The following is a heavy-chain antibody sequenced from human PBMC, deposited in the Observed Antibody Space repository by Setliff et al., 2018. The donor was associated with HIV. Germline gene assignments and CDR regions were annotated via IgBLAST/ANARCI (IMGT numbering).Heavy chain of an antibody. J-gene: IGHJ5*02. CDR1: GGSISSGSYY. D-gene: IGHD2-15*01. CDR3: ARAPLSGGSFGWFDP. CDR2: IYYSGST. V-gene: IGHV4-39*07. Sequence: SETLSLTCTVSGGSISSGSYYWGWIRQPPGKGLEWIGSIYYSGSTYYNPSLKSRVTISVDTSKNQFSLKLSSVTAADTAVYYCARAPLSGGSFGWFDPWGQGTLVTVSS.